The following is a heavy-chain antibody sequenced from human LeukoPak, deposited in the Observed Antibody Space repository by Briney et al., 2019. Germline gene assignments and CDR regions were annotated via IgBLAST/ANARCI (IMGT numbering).Heavy chain of an antibody. V-gene: IGHV3-23*01. D-gene: IGHD2-8*01. CDR1: GFTFSTFA. CDR3: AKRGTI. J-gene: IGHJ4*02. Sequence: PGGSLRLSCAASGFTFSTFAMHWVRLSPGKGLEWVSSITGSGPYILYADSVKRRFTISRDNSKNTLYLQMISLRDEDTAVYYCAKRGTIWGQGTLVTVSS. CDR2: ITGSGPYI.